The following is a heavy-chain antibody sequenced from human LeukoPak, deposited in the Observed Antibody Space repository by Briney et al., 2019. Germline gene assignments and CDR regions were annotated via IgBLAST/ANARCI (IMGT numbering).Heavy chain of an antibody. D-gene: IGHD4-17*01. CDR3: ARDNGDYVFTHWFDP. V-gene: IGHV3-11*01. J-gene: IGHJ5*02. CDR1: EFTFSDYY. CDR2: ISSSGSTI. Sequence: GGSLRLSCAASEFTFSDYYMSWIRQAPGKGLEWVSYISSSGSTIYYADSVKGRFTISRDNAKNSLYLQMNSLRAEDTAVYYCARDNGDYVFTHWFDPWGQGTLVTVSS.